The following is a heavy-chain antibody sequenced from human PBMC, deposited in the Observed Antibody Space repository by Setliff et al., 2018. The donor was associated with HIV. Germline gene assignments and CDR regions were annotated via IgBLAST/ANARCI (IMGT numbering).Heavy chain of an antibody. V-gene: IGHV1-69*13. Sequence: SVKVSCKASGGSFSNYAFSWVRQAPGQGLEWMGGFVPMFGSANYAQKFQGTLTITADESTTTVYMELSRFRSEDTAVYYCARGRYYDSGTYFTETWGQGTLVTVSS. D-gene: IGHD3-10*01. CDR1: GGSFSNYA. CDR2: FVPMFGSA. CDR3: ARGRYYDSGTYFTET. J-gene: IGHJ5*02.